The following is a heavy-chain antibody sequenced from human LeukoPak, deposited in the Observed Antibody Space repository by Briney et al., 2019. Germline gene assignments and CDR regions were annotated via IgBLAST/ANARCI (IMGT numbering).Heavy chain of an antibody. J-gene: IGHJ4*02. CDR1: GYTFTSYD. CDR2: MSPNSGDT. V-gene: IGHV1-8*01. D-gene: IGHD3-16*01. Sequence: ASVKVSCKASGYTFTSYDINWVRQATGQGLEWLGWMSPNSGDTGYAQKFQGRVTMTSDSSISTAFMELSSLRSEDTAIYYCVRTPPNWGFDYWGQGTLVTVSS. CDR3: VRTPPNWGFDY.